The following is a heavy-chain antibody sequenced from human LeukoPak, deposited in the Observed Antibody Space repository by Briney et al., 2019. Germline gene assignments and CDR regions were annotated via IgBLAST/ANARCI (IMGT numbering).Heavy chain of an antibody. V-gene: IGHV3-23*01. CDR2: ISDNGGRT. J-gene: IGHJ4*02. D-gene: IGHD2-15*01. CDR3: AKGSGSSCYSPCDY. Sequence: GGSLRLSCAASGFTFSGYAMSWVRQAPGKGLEWVSTISDNGGRTHYADSVKGRFTISRDNSKNTLFLQMNSLRAEDSAVYYCAKGSGSSCYSPCDYWGQGILVTVSS. CDR1: GFTFSGYA.